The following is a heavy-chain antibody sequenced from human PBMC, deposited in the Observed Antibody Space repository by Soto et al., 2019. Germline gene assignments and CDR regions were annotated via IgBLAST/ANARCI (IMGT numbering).Heavy chain of an antibody. Sequence: QVQLVESGGGVVQPGRSLRLSCAASGFTFSSYAMHWVRQAPGKGLEWVAGISYDGSNKYYADSVKGRFTISRDNSKNTLYLQMNSLRAEDTAVYYCARGRGMGRAWVDWGQGTLVTVSS. CDR2: ISYDGSNK. J-gene: IGHJ4*02. V-gene: IGHV3-30-3*01. CDR1: GFTFSSYA. D-gene: IGHD1-26*01. CDR3: ARGRGMGRAWVD.